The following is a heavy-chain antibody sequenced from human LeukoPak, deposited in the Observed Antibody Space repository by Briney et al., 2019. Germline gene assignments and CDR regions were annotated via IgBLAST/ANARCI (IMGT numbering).Heavy chain of an antibody. V-gene: IGHV1-69*01. CDR2: IIPIFGTA. CDR3: ARGPQDFWSGYPYYFDY. CDR1: GGTFSSYA. J-gene: IGHJ4*02. D-gene: IGHD3-3*01. Sequence: SVKVSCKASGGTFSSYAISWVRQAPGQGLEWMGGIIPIFGTANYAQKFQGRVTITADESTSTAYMELSSLRSEDTAVYYCARGPQDFWSGYPYYFDYWGQGTLVTVSS.